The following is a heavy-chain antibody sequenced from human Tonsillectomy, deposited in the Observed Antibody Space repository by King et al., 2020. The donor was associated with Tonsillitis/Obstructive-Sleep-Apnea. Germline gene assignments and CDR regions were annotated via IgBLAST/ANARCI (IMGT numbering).Heavy chain of an antibody. D-gene: IGHD3-3*01. CDR2: IDWDDDK. J-gene: IGHJ4*02. CDR3: ARTLGRITIFGVVTHYFDY. Sequence: TLKESGPALVKPTQTLTLTCTFSGFSLSTGGMCVSWVRQPPGKALEWLARIDWDDDKYYSTSLKTRLTISKDTSKNQVVLTMTNMDPVDTATYYCARTLGRITIFGVVTHYFDYWGQGTLVTVSS. V-gene: IGHV2-70*11. CDR1: GFSLSTGGMC.